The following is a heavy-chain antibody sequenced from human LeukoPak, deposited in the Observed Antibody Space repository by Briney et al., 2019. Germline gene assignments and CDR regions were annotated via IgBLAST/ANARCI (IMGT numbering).Heavy chain of an antibody. Sequence: GGSLRLSCAASGFTFSSYEMNWVRQAPGKGLEWVSYISSSGSTIYYADSVKGRFTISRDNAKNSLYLQMNSLRAEDTAVYYCAELGITMIGGVWGKGTTVTIFS. V-gene: IGHV3-48*03. CDR2: ISSSGSTI. D-gene: IGHD3-10*02. CDR1: GFTFSSYE. J-gene: IGHJ6*04. CDR3: AELGITMIGGV.